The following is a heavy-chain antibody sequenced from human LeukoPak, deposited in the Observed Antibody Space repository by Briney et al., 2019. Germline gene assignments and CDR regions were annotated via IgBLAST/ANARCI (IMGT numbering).Heavy chain of an antibody. CDR3: ARARGAYYGSGSYYPSSSYFDY. CDR2: ISDSGST. V-gene: IGHV4-61*08. CDR1: GGSVSSGGSY. Sequence: SETLSLTCAVSGGSVSSGGSYWSWIRQPPGKGLEWIGYISDSGSTNYNPSLKSRVTISVDTSKNQFSLKLSSVTAADTAVYYCARARGAYYGSGSYYPSSSYFDYWGQGTLVTVSS. D-gene: IGHD3-10*01. J-gene: IGHJ4*02.